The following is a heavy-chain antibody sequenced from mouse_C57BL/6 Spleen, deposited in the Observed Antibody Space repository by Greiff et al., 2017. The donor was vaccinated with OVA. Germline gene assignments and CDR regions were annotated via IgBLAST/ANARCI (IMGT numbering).Heavy chain of an antibody. V-gene: IGHV1-26*01. CDR1: GYTFTDYY. CDR2: INPNNGGT. D-gene: IGHD2-2*01. CDR3: ARSGYDGGRGYYYAMDY. Sequence: EVQLQQSGPELVKPGASVKISCKASGYTFTDYYMNWVKQSHGKSLEWIGDINPNNGGTSYNQKFKGKATLTVDKSSSTAYMELRSLTSEDSAVYYCARSGYDGGRGYYYAMDYWGQGTSVTVSS. J-gene: IGHJ4*01.